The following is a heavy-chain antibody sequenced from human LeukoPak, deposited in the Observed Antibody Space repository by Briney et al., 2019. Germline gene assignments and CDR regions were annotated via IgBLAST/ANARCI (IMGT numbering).Heavy chain of an antibody. CDR1: GFTFSSYG. CDR2: IWYDGSNK. CDR3: ARGSGGVYSGWYSSNCYFDY. Sequence: PGGSLRLSCAASGFTFSSYGMHWVRQAPGKGLEWVAVIWYDGSNKYYADSVKGRFTISRDNSKNTLYLQMNSLRAEDTAVYYCARGSGGVYSGWYSSNCYFDYWGQGTLVTVSS. V-gene: IGHV3-33*01. D-gene: IGHD6-19*01. J-gene: IGHJ4*02.